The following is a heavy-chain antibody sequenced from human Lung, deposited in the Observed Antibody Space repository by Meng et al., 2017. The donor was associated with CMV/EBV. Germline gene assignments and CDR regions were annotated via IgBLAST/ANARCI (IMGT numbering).Heavy chain of an antibody. V-gene: IGHV4-34*01. J-gene: IGHJ4*02. D-gene: IGHD3-16*01. CDR3: ARMIMNNYDYHFAMAV. CDR2: IDHSGST. Sequence: SXTLSLXCTVYGGSLGDYFWTWIRQPPGKGLEWIGEIDHSGSTKYNPSLKSRATISDDASKNQLSLKLRSLTAADTAVYYCARMIMNNYDYHFAMAVWGQGTLVTVSS. CDR1: GGSLGDYF.